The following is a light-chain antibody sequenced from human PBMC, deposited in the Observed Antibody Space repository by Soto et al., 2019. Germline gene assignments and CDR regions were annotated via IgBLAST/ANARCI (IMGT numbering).Light chain of an antibody. Sequence: EIVMTQSPATLSVSPGERATLSCRASQSVSGNLAWYQQKPGQAPRLLIYGASTRATGIPARFSGSGSGTDFTLTINTPQTEACGVSYVQQYKNCLQFTFGDGLRLEIK. J-gene: IGKJ5*01. V-gene: IGKV3-15*01. CDR2: GAS. CDR3: QQYKNCLQFT. CDR1: QSVSGN.